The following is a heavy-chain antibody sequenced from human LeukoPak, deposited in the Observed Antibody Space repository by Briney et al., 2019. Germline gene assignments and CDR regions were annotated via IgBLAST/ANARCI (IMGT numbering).Heavy chain of an antibody. V-gene: IGHV3-48*03. Sequence: GGSLRLSCAASGFTFSTYEMNWVRQAPGKGLEWVSYISSSGSTRTYADSVKGRFTISRDNAKNSLYLEMNSLRAEDTAVYYCVRDGGVSGYDLLDYWGQGTLVTVSS. CDR3: VRDGGVSGYDLLDY. J-gene: IGHJ4*02. CDR1: GFTFSTYE. D-gene: IGHD5-12*01. CDR2: ISSSGSTR.